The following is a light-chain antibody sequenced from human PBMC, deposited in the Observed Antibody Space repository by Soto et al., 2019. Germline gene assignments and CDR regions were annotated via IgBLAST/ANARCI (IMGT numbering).Light chain of an antibody. CDR3: QSYDGRLSFVV. CDR2: GNS. Sequence: QSVLTQPPSVSGSPGQRVTISCTGSSSDVGGGNDVHWYQQIPGTAPKLIIYGNSDRPSGVPDRFSGSKSGNSASLAITGLQAEDEADYYCQSYDGRLSFVVFGGGTKLTVL. V-gene: IGLV1-40*01. J-gene: IGLJ2*01. CDR1: SSDVGGGND.